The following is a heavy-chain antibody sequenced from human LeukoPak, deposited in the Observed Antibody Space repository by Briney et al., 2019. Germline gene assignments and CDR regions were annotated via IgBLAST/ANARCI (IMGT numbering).Heavy chain of an antibody. CDR2: ISSSSSYI. Sequence: PGGSLRLSCAASGFTFSSYSMNWVRQAPGKGLEWVSSISSSSSYIYYAHSVKGRFTISRENAKNSLYMQMNSLRAEETAVYYCARDSDDYEGFDYWGQGTLVTVSS. J-gene: IGHJ4*02. CDR3: ARDSDDYEGFDY. D-gene: IGHD3-16*01. V-gene: IGHV3-21*01. CDR1: GFTFSSYS.